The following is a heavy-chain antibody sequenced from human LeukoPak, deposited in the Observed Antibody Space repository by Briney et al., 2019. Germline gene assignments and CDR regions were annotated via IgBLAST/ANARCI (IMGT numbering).Heavy chain of an antibody. J-gene: IGHJ5*02. D-gene: IGHD4-11*01. CDR3: ARVKTTPQRFDP. CDR2: IIPIFGTA. Sequence: ASVKVSCKASGYTFTGYYMHWVRQAPGQGLEWMGGIIPIFGTANYAQKFQGRVTITADESTSTAYVELSSLRSEDTAVYYCARVKTTPQRFDPWGQGTLVTVSS. CDR1: GYTFTGYY. V-gene: IGHV1-69*13.